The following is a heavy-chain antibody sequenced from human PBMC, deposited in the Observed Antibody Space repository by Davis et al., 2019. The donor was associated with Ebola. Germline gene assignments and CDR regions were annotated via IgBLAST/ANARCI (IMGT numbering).Heavy chain of an antibody. J-gene: IGHJ4*02. CDR1: GGSISSYY. CDR2: IKQDGSEK. D-gene: IGHD6-19*01. V-gene: IGHV3-7*01. CDR3: ASMIGYSSGWYEWGYYFDY. Sequence: ETLSLTCTVSGGSISSYYWSWVRQAPGKGLEWVANIKQDGSEKYYVDSVKGRFTISRDNAKNSLYLQMNSLRAEDTAVYYCASMIGYSSGWYEWGYYFDYWGQGTLVTVSS.